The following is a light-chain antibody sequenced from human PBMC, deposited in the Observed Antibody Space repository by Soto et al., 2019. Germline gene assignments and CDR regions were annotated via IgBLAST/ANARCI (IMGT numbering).Light chain of an antibody. V-gene: IGLV2-14*01. Sequence: QSSLPQPAPVSGSPGQSITISCTGPSSDVGGYNYVSWYQQHPGKAPKLMIYAVTDRPSGVSSRFSGSKSGNTASLTISGLQAEDEADYYCSSDTSRRTIFGNGTKGTV. CDR3: SSDTSRRTI. J-gene: IGLJ1*01. CDR1: SSDVGGYNY. CDR2: AVT.